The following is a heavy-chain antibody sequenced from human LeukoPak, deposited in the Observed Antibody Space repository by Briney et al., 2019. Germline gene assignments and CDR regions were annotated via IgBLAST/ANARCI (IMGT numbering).Heavy chain of an antibody. V-gene: IGHV3-23*01. CDR1: GFTFSNYA. CDR2: ISASGATV. D-gene: IGHD3-3*01. J-gene: IGHJ6*02. CDR3: AKGSLRYDPYYFGMDV. Sequence: GESQRLSCAASGFTFSNYAMSWVRQAPGKGLEWVSVISASGATVYYADSVKGRFTISRDNSWNTLNLQMNGLTAEDTAVYFCAKGSLRYDPYYFGMDVWGQGTTVIVS.